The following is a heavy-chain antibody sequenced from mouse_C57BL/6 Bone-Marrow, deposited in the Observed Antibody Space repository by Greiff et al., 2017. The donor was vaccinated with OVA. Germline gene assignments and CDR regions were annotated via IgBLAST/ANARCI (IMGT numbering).Heavy chain of an antibody. CDR3: ARHDYDSTRAMDY. CDR1: EYEFPSHD. J-gene: IGHJ4*01. CDR2: INSDGGST. Sequence: EVQLVESGGGLVQPGESLKLSCESNEYEFPSHDMSWVRKTPEKRLALVAAINSDGGSTYYPDTMVRRFIISRDNTKKTLYLHMSSLRSEDTALYYCARHDYDSTRAMDYWGQGTSVTVSS. V-gene: IGHV5-2*01. D-gene: IGHD2-4*01.